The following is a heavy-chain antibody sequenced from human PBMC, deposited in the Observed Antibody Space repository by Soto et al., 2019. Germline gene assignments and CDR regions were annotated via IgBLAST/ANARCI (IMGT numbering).Heavy chain of an antibody. CDR2: IRARGGSL. CDR1: GFSFSSYA. D-gene: IGHD5-12*01. J-gene: IGHJ4*02. CDR3: VKSSIEYSAAVDN. Sequence: EVQLLESGGGLVQPGGSLRLSCAASGFSFSSYAMVWVRQAHGKGLEWVSGIRARGGSLYFADSVDGRFNISRYNAKNGLSMEMISMRAEETATVVCVKSSIEYSAAVDNWWQGTLVVVSS. V-gene: IGHV3-23*01.